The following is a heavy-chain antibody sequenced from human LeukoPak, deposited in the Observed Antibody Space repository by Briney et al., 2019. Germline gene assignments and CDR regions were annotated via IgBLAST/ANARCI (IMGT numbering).Heavy chain of an antibody. D-gene: IGHD3-16*01. J-gene: IGHJ4*02. Sequence: PGGSLRLSCGAPGLKFSRYAMRWVRQDPGKGLEWVAVISYDGNTIYYGDSVKGRFTISRDYSKNTLHLQMNSLRAEDTAVYYCAKRGTTWDLDYWGQGTLVTVSS. V-gene: IGHV3-33*06. CDR3: AKRGTTWDLDY. CDR1: GLKFSRYA. CDR2: ISYDGNTI.